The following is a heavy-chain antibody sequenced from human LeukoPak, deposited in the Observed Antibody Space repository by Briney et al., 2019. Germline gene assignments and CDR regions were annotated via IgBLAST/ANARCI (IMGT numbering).Heavy chain of an antibody. Sequence: SETLSLTCTVSGGSISSGSYYWSWIRQPAGKGLEWIGRIYTSGSTNYNPSLKSRVTISVDTSKNQFSLKLSSVTAADTAVYYCARRMDIVVVPAAYDAFDIWGQGTMVTVSS. CDR1: GGSISSGSYY. CDR3: ARRMDIVVVPAAYDAFDI. D-gene: IGHD2-2*03. CDR2: IYTSGST. J-gene: IGHJ3*02. V-gene: IGHV4-61*02.